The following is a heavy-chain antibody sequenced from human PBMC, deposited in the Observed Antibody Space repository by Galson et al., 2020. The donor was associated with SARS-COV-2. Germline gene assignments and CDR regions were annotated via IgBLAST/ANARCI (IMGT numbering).Heavy chain of an antibody. CDR3: ARAISGSQEEDAFNI. CDR2: IYKTGST. J-gene: IGHJ3*02. CDR1: GGPINSGNYY. Sequence: SQTLSLTCSVSGGPINSGNYYWSWIRQPPGKGLEWIGYIYKTGSTYYNPSLKRRATVSVDSSKRQFSLKLNSVTAADTAVYYCARAISGSQEEDAFNIWGQGTMVIVSS. V-gene: IGHV4-30-4*01. D-gene: IGHD1-26*01.